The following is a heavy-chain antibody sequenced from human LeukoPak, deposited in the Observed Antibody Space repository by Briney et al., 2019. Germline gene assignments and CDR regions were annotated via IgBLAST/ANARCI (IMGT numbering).Heavy chain of an antibody. CDR3: ARAGYYYDSSGYNYDAFDI. D-gene: IGHD3-22*01. Sequence: SETLSLTCTVSGGSISSYYWSWIRQPPGKGLEWIGYIYYSGSTNYNPSLKSRVTVSVDTSKNQFSLKLSSVTAADTAVYYCARAGYYYDSSGYNYDAFDIWGQGTMVTVSS. CDR2: IYYSGST. CDR1: GGSISSYY. J-gene: IGHJ3*02. V-gene: IGHV4-59*01.